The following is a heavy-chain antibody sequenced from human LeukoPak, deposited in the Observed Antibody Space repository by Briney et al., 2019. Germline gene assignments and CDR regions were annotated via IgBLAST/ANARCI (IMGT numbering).Heavy chain of an antibody. D-gene: IGHD2-15*01. CDR2: IYYRGST. CDR3: ARGYCSGGSCYSPSSDYYYGMDV. V-gene: IGHV4-59*01. Sequence: SETLSLTCTVSGGSISSYYWSWIRQPPGKGLEWIGYIYYRGSTNYNPPLKSRVTISVDTSKNQFSLKLSSVTAADTAVYYCARGYCSGGSCYSPSSDYYYGMDVWGKGTTVTVSS. J-gene: IGHJ6*04. CDR1: GGSISSYY.